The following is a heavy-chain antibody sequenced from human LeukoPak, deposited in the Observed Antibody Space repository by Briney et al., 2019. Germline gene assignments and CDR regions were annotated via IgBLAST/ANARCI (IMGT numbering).Heavy chain of an antibody. CDR3: AREVGYGDYGTEYFDY. J-gene: IGHJ4*02. V-gene: IGHV3-21*01. D-gene: IGHD4-17*01. CDR2: ISSSSSYI. CDR1: GFTFSSYS. Sequence: GGSLRLSCAASGFTFSSYSMNWVRQAPGKGLEWVSSISSSSSYIYYADSVKGRFTISRDNAKNSLYLQMNSLRAEDTAVYYCAREVGYGDYGTEYFDYWGQGTPVTVSS.